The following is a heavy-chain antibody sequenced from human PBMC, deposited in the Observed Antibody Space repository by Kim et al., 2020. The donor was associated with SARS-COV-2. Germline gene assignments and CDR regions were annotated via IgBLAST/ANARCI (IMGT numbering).Heavy chain of an antibody. CDR1: GDSITSSDYY. V-gene: IGHV4-39*01. CDR2: TNYIGRS. D-gene: IGHD2-2*01. Sequence: SETLSLTCAVSGDSITSSDYYWAWIRQPPGKGLEWIGNTNYIGRSYFNPSLKSRITMSVDTSKNQFSLKLNSVTAADTAVYYCATITSYTSTWPADFWGQGTLVTVYS. J-gene: IGHJ4*02. CDR3: ATITSYTSTWPADF.